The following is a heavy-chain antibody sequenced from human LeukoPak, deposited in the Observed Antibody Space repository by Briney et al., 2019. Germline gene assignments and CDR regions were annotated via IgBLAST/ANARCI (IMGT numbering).Heavy chain of an antibody. V-gene: IGHV1-3*03. J-gene: IGHJ4*02. CDR1: GYTFTSYD. CDR2: INAGNGNT. CDR3: ARGGTAMAYEY. D-gene: IGHD5-18*01. Sequence: GASVKVSCKASGYTFTSYDINWVRQATGQGLEWMGWINAGNGNTRYSQELQGRVTFTRDTSASTAYMELRSLRSEDMAVYYCARGGTAMAYEYWGQGTLVTVSS.